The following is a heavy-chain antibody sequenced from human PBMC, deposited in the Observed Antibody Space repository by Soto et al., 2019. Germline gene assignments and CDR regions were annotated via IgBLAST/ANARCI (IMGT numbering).Heavy chain of an antibody. CDR3: ARVRLVRKMVVAATPDWWFDP. CDR2: IYYSGST. D-gene: IGHD2-15*01. V-gene: IGHV4-59*01. J-gene: IGHJ5*02. CDR1: GGSISSYY. Sequence: PSETLSLTCTVSGGSISSYYWSWIRQPPGKGLEWIGYIYYSGSTNYNPSLKSRVTISVDTSKNQFSLKLSSVTAADTAVYYCARVRLVRKMVVAATPDWWFDPWGQGTLVTAPQ.